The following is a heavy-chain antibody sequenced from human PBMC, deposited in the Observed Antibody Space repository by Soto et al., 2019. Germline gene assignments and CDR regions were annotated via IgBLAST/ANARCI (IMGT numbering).Heavy chain of an antibody. CDR2: IYHSGST. CDR3: ARRYGPGFDY. CDR1: GGSISSGGYS. V-gene: IGHV4-30-2*01. J-gene: IGHJ4*02. D-gene: IGHD4-17*01. Sequence: SETLSLTCAISGGSISSGGYSWSWIRQPPGKGLEWIGYIYHSGSTYYNPSLKSRVTISVDRSKNQFSLKLSSVTAADTAVYYCARRYGPGFDYWGQGTLVTVSS.